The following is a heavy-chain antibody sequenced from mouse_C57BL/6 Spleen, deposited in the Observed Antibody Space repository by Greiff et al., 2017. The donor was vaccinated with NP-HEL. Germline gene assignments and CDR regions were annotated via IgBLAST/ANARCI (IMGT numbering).Heavy chain of an antibody. V-gene: IGHV3-6*01. J-gene: IGHJ3*01. CDR1: GYSITSGYY. D-gene: IGHD2-3*01. CDR2: ISYDGSN. Sequence: ESGPGLVKPSQSLSLTCSVTGYSITSGYYWNWIRQFPGNKLEWMGYISYDGSNNYNPSLKNRISITRDTSKNQFFLKLNSVTTEDTATYYCASPYDPFAYWGQGTLVTVSA. CDR3: ASPYDPFAY.